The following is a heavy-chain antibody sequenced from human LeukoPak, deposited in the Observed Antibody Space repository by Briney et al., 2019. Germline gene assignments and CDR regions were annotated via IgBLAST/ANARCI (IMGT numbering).Heavy chain of an antibody. J-gene: IGHJ6*02. Sequence: SETLSLTCTVSGGSVSSGSYYWSWIRQPPGKGLEWIGYIYYSGSTNYNPSLKSRVTISVDTFKNQFSLKLSSVTAADTAVYYCALGIIDYYYGMDVWGQGTTVTVSS. CDR2: IYYSGST. CDR1: GGSVSSGSYY. V-gene: IGHV4-61*01. D-gene: IGHD7-27*01. CDR3: ALGIIDYYYGMDV.